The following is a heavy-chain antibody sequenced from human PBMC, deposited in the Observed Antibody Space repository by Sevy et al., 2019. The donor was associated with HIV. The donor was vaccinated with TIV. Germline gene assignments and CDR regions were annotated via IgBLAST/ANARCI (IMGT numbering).Heavy chain of an antibody. V-gene: IGHV3-23*01. CDR3: AKAPRSGSFYYFDY. CDR2: ISGSGGST. J-gene: IGHJ4*02. D-gene: IGHD6-13*01. Sequence: GGSPRLSCAASGFTFSSYAMSWVRQAPGKGLEWVSAISGSGGSTYYADSVKGRFTISRDNSKNTLYLQMNSLRAEDTAVYYCAKAPRSGSFYYFDYWGQGTLVTVSS. CDR1: GFTFSSYA.